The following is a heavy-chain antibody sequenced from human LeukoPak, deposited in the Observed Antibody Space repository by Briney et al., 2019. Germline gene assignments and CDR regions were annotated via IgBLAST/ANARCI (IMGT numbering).Heavy chain of an antibody. CDR3: ARGSREWELLFAFDI. J-gene: IGHJ3*02. Sequence: SETLSLTCTVSGGSISSGDYYWSWIRQPPGKGLEWIGYIYYSGSTYYNPSLKSRVTISVDTSKNQFSLKLSSVTAADTAVYYCARGSREWELLFAFDIWGQGTMVTVSS. CDR1: GGSISSGDYY. CDR2: IYYSGST. V-gene: IGHV4-30-4*08. D-gene: IGHD1-26*01.